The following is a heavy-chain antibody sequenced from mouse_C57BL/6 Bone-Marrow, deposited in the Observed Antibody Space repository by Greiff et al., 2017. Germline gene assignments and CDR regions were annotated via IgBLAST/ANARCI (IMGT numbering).Heavy chain of an antibody. CDR1: GYAFSSYW. Sequence: QVQLQQSGAELVKPGASVKISCKASGYAFSSYWMNWVKQRPGKGLEWIGQIYPGDGDTNYNGTFKGKATLTADKSSSTAYMQLSSLTSEDSAVYFCASSGQLRRGNFDYWGQGTTLTVSS. CDR2: IYPGDGDT. V-gene: IGHV1-80*01. CDR3: ASSGQLRRGNFDY. J-gene: IGHJ2*01. D-gene: IGHD3-2*02.